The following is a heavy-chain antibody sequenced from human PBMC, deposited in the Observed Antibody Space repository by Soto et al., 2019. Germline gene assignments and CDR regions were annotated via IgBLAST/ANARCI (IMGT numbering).Heavy chain of an antibody. CDR2: INPNSGGT. CDR3: ARDWAVAGGDYYYYGMDV. V-gene: IGHV1-2*02. CDR1: GYTFTGYY. J-gene: IGHJ6*02. D-gene: IGHD6-19*01. Sequence: ASVKVSCKXSGYTFTGYYMHWVRQAPGQGLEWMGWINPNSGGTNYAQKFQGRVTMTRDTSISTAYMELSRLRSDDTAVYYCARDWAVAGGDYYYYGMDVWAKGPRSPSP.